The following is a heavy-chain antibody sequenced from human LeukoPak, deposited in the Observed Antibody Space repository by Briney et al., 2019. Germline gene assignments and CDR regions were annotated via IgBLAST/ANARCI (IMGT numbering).Heavy chain of an antibody. CDR2: TYYKSKWYN. Sequence: SQTLSLTCAISGDSFSSNSAAWSWIRQSPSRGLEWLGRTYYKSKWYNDYAVTAKSRITINPDTSKNQFSLQLHSVTAEDTAVYYCARGIWGSPTYFDYWGQGTLVTVSS. J-gene: IGHJ4*02. CDR1: GDSFSSNSAA. D-gene: IGHD3-16*01. CDR3: ARGIWGSPTYFDY. V-gene: IGHV6-1*01.